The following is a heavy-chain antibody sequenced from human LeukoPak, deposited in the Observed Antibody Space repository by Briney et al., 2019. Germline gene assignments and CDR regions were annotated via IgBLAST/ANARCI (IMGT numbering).Heavy chain of an antibody. CDR3: ARGANWNSNDAFDI. D-gene: IGHD1-7*01. J-gene: IGHJ3*02. Sequence: RSGGSPRLSCAASGFTFSDYTMNWVRQAPGKGLEWVAVIWYDGSNKYYADSVKGRFTISRDNSKNTLYLQMNSLRAEDTAVYYCARGANWNSNDAFDIWGQGTMVTVSS. CDR1: GFTFSDYT. V-gene: IGHV3-33*08. CDR2: IWYDGSNK.